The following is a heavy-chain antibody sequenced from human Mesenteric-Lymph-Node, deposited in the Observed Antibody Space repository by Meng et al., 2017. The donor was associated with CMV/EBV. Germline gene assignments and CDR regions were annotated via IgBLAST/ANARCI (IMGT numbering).Heavy chain of an antibody. CDR2: IFPSGTT. J-gene: IGHJ4*02. V-gene: IGHV4-31*03. D-gene: IGHD2/OR15-2a*01. CDR3: ARGGQVLDF. Sequence: LTCNVSGVFISNGDSYWTWIRQHSGKGLEWIGYIFPSGTTYYNPSLRSRLTITVDTSNNQFSLRLASVTAADTAVYYCARGGQVLDFWGPGTLVTVSS. CDR1: GVFISNGDSY.